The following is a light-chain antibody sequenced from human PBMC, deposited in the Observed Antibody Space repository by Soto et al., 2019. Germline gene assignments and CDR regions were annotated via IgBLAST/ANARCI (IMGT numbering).Light chain of an antibody. CDR2: EVN. V-gene: IGLV2-8*01. Sequence: QSALTQPPSASGSPGQSVTISCTGTSSDVGGYHSVSWYQQHPGKAPKLMIYEVNKRPSGVPDRFSGSKSGNTASLTVSGLQAEDEADYYCSSYAGRSNLLFGGGTKXXVL. CDR1: SSDVGGYHS. CDR3: SSYAGRSNLL. J-gene: IGLJ2*01.